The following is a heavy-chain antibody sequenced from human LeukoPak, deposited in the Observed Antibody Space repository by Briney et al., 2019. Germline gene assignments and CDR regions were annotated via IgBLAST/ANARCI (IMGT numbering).Heavy chain of an antibody. V-gene: IGHV1-8*01. CDR3: ARSGDEDTAMSIDY. J-gene: IGHJ4*02. D-gene: IGHD5-18*01. CDR2: MNPNSGNT. CDR1: GYTFTSYD. Sequence: ASVKVSCKASGYTFTSYDINWVRQATGQGLEWMGWMNPNSGNTGYAQKFQGRVTMTRNTSISTAYMELSSLRSEDTAVYYCARSGDEDTAMSIDYWGQGTLVTVSS.